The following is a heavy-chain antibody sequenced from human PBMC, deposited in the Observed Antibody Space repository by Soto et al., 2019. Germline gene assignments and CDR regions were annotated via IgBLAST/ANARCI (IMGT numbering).Heavy chain of an antibody. CDR3: ARASPVVTDV. D-gene: IGHD5-18*01. V-gene: IGHV4-30-4*01. CDR2: IYYSGST. CDR1: GGSIRSGDYY. J-gene: IGHJ6*02. Sequence: QVQLQESGPGLVKPSQTLSLTCTVSGGSIRSGDYYWSWIRQPPGKGLEWIGYIYYSGSTSYNPSLKTPVTISVDTSKNQCSLKLSSVTAADTAVYYCARASPVVTDVWGQGTTVTVSS.